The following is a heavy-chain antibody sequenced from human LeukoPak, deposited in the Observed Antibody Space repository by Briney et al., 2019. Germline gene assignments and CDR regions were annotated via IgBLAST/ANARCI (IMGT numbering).Heavy chain of an antibody. CDR1: GGSFSGYY. V-gene: IGHV4-34*01. CDR2: IYYSGST. D-gene: IGHD6-13*01. Sequence: PSETLSLTCAVYGGSFSGYYWSWIRQPPGKGLEWIGSIYYSGSTYYNPSLKSRVTISVDTSKNQFSLKLSSVTAADTAVYYCARGIAAAFDYWGQGTLVTVSS. J-gene: IGHJ4*02. CDR3: ARGIAAAFDY.